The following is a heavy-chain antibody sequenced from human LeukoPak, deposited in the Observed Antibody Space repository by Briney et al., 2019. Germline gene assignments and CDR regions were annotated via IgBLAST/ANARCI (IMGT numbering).Heavy chain of an antibody. J-gene: IGHJ4*02. CDR1: GFTFSSYA. V-gene: IGHV3-30*04. Sequence: GGSLRLSCAASGFTFSSYAMHWVRQAPGKGLEWVAVISYDGSNKYYADSVKGRFTISRDNFKNTLYLQMNSLRAEDTAVYYCARDLYYYDSSGYPDFDYWGQGTLVTVSS. D-gene: IGHD3-22*01. CDR3: ARDLYYYDSSGYPDFDY. CDR2: ISYDGSNK.